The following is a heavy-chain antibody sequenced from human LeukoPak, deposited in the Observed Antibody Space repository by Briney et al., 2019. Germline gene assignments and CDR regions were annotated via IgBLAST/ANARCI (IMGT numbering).Heavy chain of an antibody. CDR2: MNPNSANT. J-gene: IGHJ4*02. Sequence: ASVKVSCKASGYTFTTYDINWVRQATGHGLEWMGWMNPNSANTGYAQKFQGRVTMTRNTSISTAYMELSSLRSEDTAVYYCAIGERSYYFDYWGQGTLVTVSS. V-gene: IGHV1-8*01. D-gene: IGHD1-1*01. CDR1: GYTFTTYD. CDR3: AIGERSYYFDY.